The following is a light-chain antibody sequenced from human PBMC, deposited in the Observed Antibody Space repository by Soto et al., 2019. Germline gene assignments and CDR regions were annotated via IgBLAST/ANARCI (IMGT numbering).Light chain of an antibody. V-gene: IGKV1-5*01. J-gene: IGKJ4*01. CDR1: QNIGSR. CDR3: QQSFSTPLT. Sequence: IQMTQSPSTLSASVGDRVAITCRASQNIGSRLAWYQQKPDEAPKLLIYDASSLESGVPLRFGGSGSGTDFTLIISSLQPDDFATYYCQQSFSTPLTFGGGTKVDIK. CDR2: DAS.